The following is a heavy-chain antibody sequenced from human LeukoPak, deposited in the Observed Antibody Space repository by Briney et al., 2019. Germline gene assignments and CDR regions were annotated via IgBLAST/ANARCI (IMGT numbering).Heavy chain of an antibody. CDR2: IYYSGST. CDR1: GGSISRYY. J-gene: IGHJ4*02. V-gene: IGHV4-59*08. Sequence: SETLSLTCTLSGGSISRYYWSLIRQPPGKGLEWIGYIYYSGSTNYNPSLKSRVTISVDTSKNQFSLKLSSVTAADTAVDRWARAVAGTYFDYWGQGTLVTVSS. CDR3: ARAVAGTYFDY. D-gene: IGHD6-19*01.